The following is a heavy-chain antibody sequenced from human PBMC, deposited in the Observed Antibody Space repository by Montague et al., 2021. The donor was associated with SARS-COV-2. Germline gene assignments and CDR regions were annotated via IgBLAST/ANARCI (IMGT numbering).Heavy chain of an antibody. CDR1: GDSVSSNSGS. CDR2: TYYSSKWYN. J-gene: IGHJ5*02. CDR3: TYHSGSYVWFDP. Sequence: CAISGDSVSSNSGSWNWLRQSPSRGLEWLGRTYYSSKWYNDYSVSVKSRITINPDTSKNQFSLQLNSVTPEDTAMYYCTYHSGSYVWFDPWGQGILVIVSS. V-gene: IGHV6-1*01. D-gene: IGHD1-26*01.